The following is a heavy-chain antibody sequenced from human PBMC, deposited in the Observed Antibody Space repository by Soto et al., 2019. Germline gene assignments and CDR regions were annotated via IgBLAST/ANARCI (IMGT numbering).Heavy chain of an antibody. CDR3: AKEDYSNYAYYYYYGMYV. Sequence: PGGSLRLSCAASGFTFSSYWMSWVRQAPGKGLEWVANIKQDGSEKYYVDSVKGRFTISRDNAKNSLYLQMNSLRAEDTAVYYCAKEDYSNYAYYYYYGMYVCGQGTTVTVSS. CDR2: IKQDGSEK. V-gene: IGHV3-7*01. CDR1: GFTFSSYW. J-gene: IGHJ6*02. D-gene: IGHD4-4*01.